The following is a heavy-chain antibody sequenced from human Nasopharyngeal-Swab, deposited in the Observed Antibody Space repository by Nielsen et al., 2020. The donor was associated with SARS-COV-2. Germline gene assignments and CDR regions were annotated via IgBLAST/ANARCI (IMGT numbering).Heavy chain of an antibody. V-gene: IGHV1-18*01. Sequence: ASAKVSCKASGYTFTSYGISWWRQAPGQGLEWMGWISAYNGNTNYAQKLQGRVTMTTDTSTSTAYMELRSLRSDDTAVYYCARLSIFGYNWFDPWGQGTLVTVSS. CDR2: ISAYNGNT. J-gene: IGHJ5*02. CDR3: ARLSIFGYNWFDP. D-gene: IGHD3-10*02. CDR1: GYTFTSYG.